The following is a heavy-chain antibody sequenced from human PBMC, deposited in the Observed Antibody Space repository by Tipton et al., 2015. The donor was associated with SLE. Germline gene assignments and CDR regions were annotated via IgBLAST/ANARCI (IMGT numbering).Heavy chain of an antibody. J-gene: IGHJ4*02. V-gene: IGHV4-38-2*01. CDR2: IYYSGST. Sequence: TLSLTCAVSGYSISSGYYWGWIRQPPGKGLEWIGDIYYSGSTNYNPSLKSRVTISVDTSKNQVSLKLSSVTAADTAVYYCARLGVTMVRGVREDYFDYWGQGTLVTVSS. CDR1: GYSISSGYY. CDR3: ARLGVTMVRGVREDYFDY. D-gene: IGHD3-10*01.